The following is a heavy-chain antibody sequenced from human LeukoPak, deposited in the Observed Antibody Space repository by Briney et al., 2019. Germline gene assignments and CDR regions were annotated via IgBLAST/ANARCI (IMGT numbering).Heavy chain of an antibody. CDR2: IGRSNSII. Sequence: GGSLRLSCAASGLTLSSYSMNWVRQAPGKGPEWVAYIGRSNSIIHYADSVKGRFTISRDNAKNSLSLLMNSLRAEDTAVYYCARAPTGDNNWFDPWGQGTLVTVSS. D-gene: IGHD7-27*01. V-gene: IGHV3-48*01. CDR3: ARAPTGDNNWFDP. J-gene: IGHJ5*02. CDR1: GLTLSSYS.